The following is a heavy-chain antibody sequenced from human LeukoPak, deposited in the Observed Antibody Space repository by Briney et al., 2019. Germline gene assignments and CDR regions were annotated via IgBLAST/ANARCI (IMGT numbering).Heavy chain of an antibody. D-gene: IGHD3-22*01. J-gene: IGHJ3*02. Sequence: GGSLRLSCAASGFTFSSYSMNWVRQAPGKGLEWVSYITSSSSTIYYADSVKGRFTISRDNAKNSVYLQMNSLRDEDTAVYYCARGVPRYYESSGYEDDAFDTWGQGTMVTVSS. V-gene: IGHV3-48*02. CDR3: ARGVPRYYESSGYEDDAFDT. CDR1: GFTFSSYS. CDR2: ITSSSSTI.